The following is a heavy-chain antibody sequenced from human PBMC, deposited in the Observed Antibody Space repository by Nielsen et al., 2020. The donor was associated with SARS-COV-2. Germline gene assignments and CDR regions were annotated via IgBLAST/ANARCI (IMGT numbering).Heavy chain of an antibody. J-gene: IGHJ3*02. CDR3: ARHERVGGAFDI. D-gene: IGHD2-2*01. Sequence: GESLKIPCKASGYTFSSHLIGRVRQMPGKGPEWVGNIYPGDSETRYNPSFQGQVTISADKSISTAYLQWSSLKASDTAMYYCARHERVGGAFDIWGQGTMVTVSS. V-gene: IGHV5-51*01. CDR2: IYPGDSET. CDR1: GYTFSSHL.